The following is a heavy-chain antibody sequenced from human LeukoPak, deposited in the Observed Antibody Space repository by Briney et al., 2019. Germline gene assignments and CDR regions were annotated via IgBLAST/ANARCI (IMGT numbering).Heavy chain of an antibody. D-gene: IGHD3-22*01. V-gene: IGHV3-23*01. CDR1: GFTFSSYG. Sequence: QPGGSLRLSCAASGFTFSSYGMSWVRQAPGKGLEWVSGISGSGGSTNYADSVKGRFTISRDNSKNTLYLQMTSLRAEDTAVYYCAKAYYDSSGYHPEYFQHWGQGTLVTVSS. J-gene: IGHJ1*01. CDR2: ISGSGGST. CDR3: AKAYYDSSGYHPEYFQH.